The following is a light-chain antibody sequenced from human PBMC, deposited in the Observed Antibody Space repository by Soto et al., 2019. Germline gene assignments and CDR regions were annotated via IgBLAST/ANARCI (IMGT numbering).Light chain of an antibody. V-gene: IGKV3-20*01. CDR1: QSLTNSF. CDR2: DTS. CDR3: QQYGSSPLT. Sequence: EFVLTQSPGTLSLSPGERATLSCRASQSLTNSFIAWYQQKPGQAPRLLIYDTSSRATGIPERFSGSGSGTDFTLTISRLEPEDFAVYYCQQYGSSPLTFGGGTKVDIK. J-gene: IGKJ4*01.